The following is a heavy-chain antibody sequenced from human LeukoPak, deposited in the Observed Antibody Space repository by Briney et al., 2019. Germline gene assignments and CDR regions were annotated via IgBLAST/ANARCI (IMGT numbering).Heavy chain of an antibody. CDR2: ISSSSSTI. V-gene: IGHV3-48*02. CDR1: GFTFSSYS. J-gene: IGHJ5*02. Sequence: TGGSLRLSCAASGFTFSSYSMNWVRQAPGKGLEWVSYISSSSSTIYYADSVKGRFTISRDNAKNSLYLQMNSLRDEDTAVYYCARDHCSGGSCYSFSRAYNWFDPWGQGTLVTVSS. D-gene: IGHD2-15*01. CDR3: ARDHCSGGSCYSFSRAYNWFDP.